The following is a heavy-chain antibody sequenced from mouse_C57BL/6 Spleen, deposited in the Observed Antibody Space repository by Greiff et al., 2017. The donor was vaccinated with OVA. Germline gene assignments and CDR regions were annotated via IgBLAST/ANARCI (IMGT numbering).Heavy chain of an antibody. CDR3: ARSGITTVVATGFDY. CDR2: INPYNGDT. J-gene: IGHJ2*01. Sequence: EVKLQESGPELVKPGDSVKISCKASGYSFTGYFMNWVMQSHGKSLEWIGRINPYNGDTFYNQKFKGKATLTVDKSSSTAHMELRSLTSEDSAVYYCARSGITTVVATGFDYWGQGTTLTVSS. CDR1: GYSFTGYF. V-gene: IGHV1-20*01. D-gene: IGHD1-1*01.